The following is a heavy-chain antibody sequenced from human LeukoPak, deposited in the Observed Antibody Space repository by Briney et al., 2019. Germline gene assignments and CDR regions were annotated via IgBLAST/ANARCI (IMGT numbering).Heavy chain of an antibody. D-gene: IGHD5-24*01. CDR3: ARLRDGYNLAY. V-gene: IGHV1-18*01. J-gene: IGHJ4*02. Sequence: ASVKVSCKASGYTFTSYGISWVRQAPGQGLEWMGWISAYNGNTNYAQKLQGRVTMTTDTSTSTAYMEMRRLRSDDTVVYYCARLRDGYNLAYWGQGTLVTVSS. CDR1: GYTFTSYG. CDR2: ISAYNGNT.